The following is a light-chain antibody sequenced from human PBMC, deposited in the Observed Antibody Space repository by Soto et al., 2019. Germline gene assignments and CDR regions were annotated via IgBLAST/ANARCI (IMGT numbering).Light chain of an antibody. J-gene: IGKJ1*01. CDR3: QQYSDWPPWT. CDR2: GAS. CDR1: QSVSSN. Sequence: EIVMTQSPATLSVSPGERATLSCRASQSVSSNLAWYQQKPGQAPRLLIYGASTRATAIPARFSGSGSGTDFTLTISSLQSEDFAVYYCQQYSDWPPWTFGQGTKVEIK. V-gene: IGKV3-15*01.